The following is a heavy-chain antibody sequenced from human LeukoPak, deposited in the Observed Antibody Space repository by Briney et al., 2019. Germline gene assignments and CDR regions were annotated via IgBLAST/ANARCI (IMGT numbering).Heavy chain of an antibody. J-gene: IGHJ4*02. CDR2: IYYSGST. CDR3: ARGEGWEPY. D-gene: IGHD1-26*01. V-gene: IGHV4-59*12. Sequence: PSETLSLTCTVSGGSISSYYWSWIRQPPGKGLEWIGYIYYSGSTDYNPSLKSRVTISVDTSKNQFSLKLSSVTAADTAVYYCARGEGWEPYWGQGTLVTVSS. CDR1: GGSISSYY.